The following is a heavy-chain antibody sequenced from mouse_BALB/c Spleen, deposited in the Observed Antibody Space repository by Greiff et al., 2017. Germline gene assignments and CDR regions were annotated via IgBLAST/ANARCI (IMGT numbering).Heavy chain of an antibody. CDR3: ARWEDYAWFAY. CDR1: GYTFTSYV. CDR2: INPYNDGT. Sequence: VQLQQSGPELVKPGASVKMSCKASGYTFTSYVMHWVKQKPGQGLEWIGYINPYNDGTKYNEKFKGEATLTSDKSSSTAYMELSSLTSEDSAVYYCARWEDYAWFAYWGQGTLVTVSA. J-gene: IGHJ3*01. D-gene: IGHD2-4*01. V-gene: IGHV1-14*01.